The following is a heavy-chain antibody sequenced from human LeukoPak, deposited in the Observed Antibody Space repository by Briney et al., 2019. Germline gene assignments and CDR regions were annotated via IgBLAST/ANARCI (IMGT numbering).Heavy chain of an antibody. J-gene: IGHJ6*03. Sequence: GGSLRLSCAASGFAFSSYAMSWVRQAPGKGLEWVSAISGSGGSTYYADSVKGRFTISRDNSKNTLYLQMNSLRAEDTAVYYCAKEHLLEWLLSPALGYMDVWGKGTTVTVSS. CDR3: AKEHLLEWLLSPALGYMDV. CDR2: ISGSGGST. V-gene: IGHV3-23*01. D-gene: IGHD3-3*01. CDR1: GFAFSSYA.